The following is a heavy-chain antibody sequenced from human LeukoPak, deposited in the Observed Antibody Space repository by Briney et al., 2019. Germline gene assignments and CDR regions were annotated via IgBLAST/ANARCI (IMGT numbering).Heavy chain of an antibody. V-gene: IGHV3-64*01. Sequence: PGGSLRLSCAASGFTFSSYTMHWVRQAPGKGLEYVSAITTNGGRTYYANSFKGRFTISRDNSKNTVFLQMNSLRIEDTAMYYCAKDFMHYGSGRPYYMDVWGEGTTVIISS. CDR2: ITTNGGRT. CDR3: AKDFMHYGSGRPYYMDV. CDR1: GFTFSSYT. D-gene: IGHD3-10*01. J-gene: IGHJ6*03.